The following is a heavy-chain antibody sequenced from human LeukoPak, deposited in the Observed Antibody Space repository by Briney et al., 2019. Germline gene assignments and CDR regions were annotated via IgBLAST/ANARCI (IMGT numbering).Heavy chain of an antibody. CDR1: GFTFSKYG. J-gene: IGHJ4*02. Sequence: PGGSLRLSCAASGFTFSKYGMSWVRQAPGKGLEGVSAISGSGGSTYYADSVKGRFTISRDNSKNTLYLQMNSLRAEDTAVYYCAKSRLTVVKGSFDYWGQGTLVTVSS. CDR2: ISGSGGST. CDR3: AKSRLTVVKGSFDY. D-gene: IGHD4-23*01. V-gene: IGHV3-23*01.